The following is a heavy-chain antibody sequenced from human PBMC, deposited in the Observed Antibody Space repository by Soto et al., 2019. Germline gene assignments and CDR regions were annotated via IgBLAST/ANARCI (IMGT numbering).Heavy chain of an antibody. V-gene: IGHV4-59*08. Sequence: SETLSLTCTVSGGSISSYYWSWIRQPPGKGLEWIGYIYYSGSTNYNPSLKSRVTISVGTSKNQFSLKLSSVTAADMAVYYCAGLTFFGVLDYGGEEPLVTV. CDR1: GGSISSYY. CDR3: AGLTFFGVLDY. D-gene: IGHD3-3*01. J-gene: IGHJ4*02. CDR2: IYYSGST.